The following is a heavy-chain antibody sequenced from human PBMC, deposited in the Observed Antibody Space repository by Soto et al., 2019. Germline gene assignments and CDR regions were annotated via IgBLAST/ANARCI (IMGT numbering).Heavy chain of an antibody. J-gene: IGHJ2*01. CDR2: ISAYNGNT. V-gene: IGHV1-18*04. CDR1: GYTFTSYG. Sequence: QVQLVQSGAEVKKPGASVKVSCKASGYTFTSYGISWVRQAPGQGLEGMGWISAYNGNTNYAQKLQGRVTMTTDTSTSTAYMELRSLRSDDTAVYYWARPTNVLMVYDEAGYFDLWGRGTLVTVSS. D-gene: IGHD2-8*01. CDR3: ARPTNVLMVYDEAGYFDL.